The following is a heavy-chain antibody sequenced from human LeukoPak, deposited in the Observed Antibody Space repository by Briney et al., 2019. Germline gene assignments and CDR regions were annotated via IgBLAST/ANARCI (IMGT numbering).Heavy chain of an antibody. CDR2: IKQDGSEK. D-gene: IGHD6-19*01. V-gene: IGHV3-7*03. CDR3: AKDTYSSGWPGAFDI. Sequence: GGSLRLSCAASGFTFSSYWMSWVRQAPGKGLEWVANIKQDGSEKYYVDSVKGRFTISRDNAKNSLYLQMNSLRAEDTAVYYCAKDTYSSGWPGAFDIWGQGTMVTVSS. J-gene: IGHJ3*02. CDR1: GFTFSSYW.